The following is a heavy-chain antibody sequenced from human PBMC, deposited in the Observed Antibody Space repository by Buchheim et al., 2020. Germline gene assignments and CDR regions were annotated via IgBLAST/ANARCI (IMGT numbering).Heavy chain of an antibody. J-gene: IGHJ4*02. CDR1: GFTFSSYA. CDR3: AKKDVDTAMVTGGYFDY. CDR2: ISGSGGST. Sequence: EVQLLESGGSLVQPGGSLRLSCAASGFTFSSYAMSWVRQAPGKGLEWVSAISGSGGSTYYADSVKGRFTISRDNSKNTRYLQMNSLRAEDTAVYYCAKKDVDTAMVTGGYFDYWGQGTL. V-gene: IGHV3-23*01. D-gene: IGHD5-18*01.